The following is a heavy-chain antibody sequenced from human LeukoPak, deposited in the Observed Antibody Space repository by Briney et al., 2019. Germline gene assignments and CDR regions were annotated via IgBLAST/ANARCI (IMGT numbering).Heavy chain of an antibody. Sequence: ASVTVSCMASGYTFTGYYMHWGRQAPGPGLEWMGWINPNSAGTSYAQTSQGRVTMTRDTSISTAYMELSRLRSDDTAVYYCARDDRGSVNWFDPWGQGTLVTVSS. CDR1: GYTFTGYY. V-gene: IGHV1-2*02. CDR3: ARDDRGSVNWFDP. CDR2: INPNSAGT. D-gene: IGHD3-22*01. J-gene: IGHJ5*02.